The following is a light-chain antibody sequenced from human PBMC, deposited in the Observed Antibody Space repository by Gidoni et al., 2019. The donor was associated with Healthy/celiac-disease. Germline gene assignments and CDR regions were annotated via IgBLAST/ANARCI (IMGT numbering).Light chain of an antibody. CDR3: QQYGSAPGT. Sequence: ELVLTQSTGTLSLSPGERATLSCRASQSVSSSYLAWYQPKPGQAPRLLIYGASSRATGIPDRVSGSGYGTDFTLTISRLEPEDFAVYYWQQYGSAPGTFGPGTKVDIK. CDR1: QSVSSSY. V-gene: IGKV3-20*01. J-gene: IGKJ3*01. CDR2: GAS.